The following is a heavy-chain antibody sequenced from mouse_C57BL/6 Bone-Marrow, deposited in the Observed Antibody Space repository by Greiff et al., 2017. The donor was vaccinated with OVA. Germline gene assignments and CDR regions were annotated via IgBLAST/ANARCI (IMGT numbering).Heavy chain of an antibody. CDR3: ARIWDHYAMTT. CDR1: GYTFTSYG. Sequence: QVQLKQSGAELARPGASVKLSCKASGYTFTSYGISWVKQRTGQGLEWIGEIYPRSGNTYYNEKFKGKATLTADKSSSTAYMELRSLTSEDSAVYFCARIWDHYAMTTGVKEPQSPSPQ. V-gene: IGHV1-81*01. J-gene: IGHJ4*01. D-gene: IGHD4-1*01. CDR2: IYPRSGNT.